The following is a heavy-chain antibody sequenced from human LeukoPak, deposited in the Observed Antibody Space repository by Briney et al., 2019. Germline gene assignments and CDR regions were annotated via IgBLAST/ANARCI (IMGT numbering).Heavy chain of an antibody. CDR2: ISSSSSYI. V-gene: IGHV3-21*04. J-gene: IGHJ4*02. Sequence: KSGGSLRLSCAASGFTFSSYSMNWVRQAPGKGLEWVSSISSSSSYIYYADSVKGRFTISRDNSKNTLYLQMNSLRAEDTAVYYCAKSDFRGWYGRYWGQGTLVTVSS. D-gene: IGHD6-19*01. CDR3: AKSDFRGWYGRY. CDR1: GFTFSSYS.